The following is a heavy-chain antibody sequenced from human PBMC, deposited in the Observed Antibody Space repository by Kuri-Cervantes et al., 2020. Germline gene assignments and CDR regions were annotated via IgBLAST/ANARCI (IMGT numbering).Heavy chain of an antibody. J-gene: IGHJ4*02. CDR3: AGVTYSRSLRGAFDY. CDR1: GGSFSGYY. D-gene: IGHD6-6*01. Sequence: SETLSLTCAVYGGSFSGYYWSWIRQPPGKGLEWIGYIYYSGSTNYNPSLKSRVTISVDTSKNQFSLKLSSVTAADTAVYYCAGVTYSRSLRGAFDYWGQGTLVTVSS. V-gene: IGHV4-59*13. CDR2: IYYSGST.